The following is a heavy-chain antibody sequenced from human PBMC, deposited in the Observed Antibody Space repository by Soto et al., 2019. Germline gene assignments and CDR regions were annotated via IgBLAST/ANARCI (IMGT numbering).Heavy chain of an antibody. CDR2: ISYDGSNK. J-gene: IGHJ4*02. CDR1: GFTFSSYG. Sequence: PGGPLRLSCAASGFTFSSYGMHWVRQAPGKGLEWVAVISYDGSNKYYADSVKGRFTISIDNSKNTLYLQMNSLRAEDTAVYYWAKAAPVGATSGYFDCWGQGTLVSVSS. V-gene: IGHV3-30*18. D-gene: IGHD1-26*01. CDR3: AKAAPVGATSGYFDC.